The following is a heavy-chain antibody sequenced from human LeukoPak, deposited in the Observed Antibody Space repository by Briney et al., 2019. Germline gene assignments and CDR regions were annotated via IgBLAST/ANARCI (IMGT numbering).Heavy chain of an antibody. CDR3: ARDRKWELLLTYYYYGRDV. Sequence: ASVKVSCKASGYXFTSYGMSWVRQAPGQGLEWMGWISAYNGNTNYAQKLQGRATMTTDTSTSTAYMELRSLRCDDTAVYYCARDRKWELLLTYYYYGRDVWGQGTTVTVSS. CDR1: GYXFTSYG. D-gene: IGHD1-26*01. CDR2: ISAYNGNT. V-gene: IGHV1-18*01. J-gene: IGHJ6*02.